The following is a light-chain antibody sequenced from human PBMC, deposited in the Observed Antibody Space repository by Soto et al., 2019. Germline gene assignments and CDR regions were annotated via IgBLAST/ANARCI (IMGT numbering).Light chain of an antibody. Sequence: ESVITQSPSTLSLSPGQRATLSCRASQSISNDLLAWYQQNPGQDPKLLIYAASTRATGIPPSFSGSGSGTEFTLTISRLESENFAFFYFPSYNNWPPSITFGQGTRLE. CDR3: PSYNNWPPSIT. CDR1: QSISND. J-gene: IGKJ5*01. CDR2: AAS. V-gene: IGKV3-15*01.